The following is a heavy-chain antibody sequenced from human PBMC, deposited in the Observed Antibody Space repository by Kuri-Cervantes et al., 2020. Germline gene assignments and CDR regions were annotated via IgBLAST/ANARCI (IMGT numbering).Heavy chain of an antibody. CDR3: AYYYYGMDV. J-gene: IGHJ6*02. CDR1: GFTFSSYS. CDR2: ISRSSSNT. V-gene: IGHV3-21*04. Sequence: GESLKISCAASGFTFSSYSMNWVRQAPGKGLEWVSSISRSSSNTYYADSVKGRFTISRDNSKNTLYLQMNSLRAEDTAVYYCAYYYYGMDVWGQGTTVTVSS.